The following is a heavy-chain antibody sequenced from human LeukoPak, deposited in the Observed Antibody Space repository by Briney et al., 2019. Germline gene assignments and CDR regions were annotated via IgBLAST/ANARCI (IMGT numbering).Heavy chain of an antibody. CDR1: GFTFSSYG. Sequence: PGRSLRLSCAASGFTFSSYGMHWVRQAPGKGLEWVAVIWYDGSNKYYADSVKGRFTISRDNSKNTLYLQMNSLRAEDTAVYYCARDRSGYFHLDYWGQGTLVTVSS. V-gene: IGHV3-33*01. CDR3: ARDRSGYFHLDY. CDR2: IWYDGSNK. J-gene: IGHJ4*02. D-gene: IGHD3-22*01.